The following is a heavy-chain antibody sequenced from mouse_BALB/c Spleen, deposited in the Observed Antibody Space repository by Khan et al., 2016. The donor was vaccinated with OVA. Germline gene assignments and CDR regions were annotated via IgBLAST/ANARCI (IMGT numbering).Heavy chain of an antibody. V-gene: IGHV1S135*01. J-gene: IGHJ3*01. CDR1: GFSFTAYR. D-gene: IGHD2-2*01. CDR2: INTYSGSP. CDR3: ARSGWLQGLFGY. Sequence: IQLLQSGPELMKPGASVRISCKTSGFSFTAYRMLWVKKSPGKGLKWIGCINTYSGSPTYNQHFKDKATLSVEKSSTTAYIQLNSLTYEDSAVYYCARSGWLQGLFGYWGQGTLVTVSS.